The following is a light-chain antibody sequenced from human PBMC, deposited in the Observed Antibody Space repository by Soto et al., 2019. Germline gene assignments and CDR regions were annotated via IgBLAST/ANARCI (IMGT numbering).Light chain of an antibody. CDR1: SSHVGTYNL. V-gene: IGLV2-23*02. CDR2: EVS. CDR3: CSYAGTNTYV. J-gene: IGLJ1*01. Sequence: QAVLTQPASVSGSPGQSVTISCTGTSSHVGTYNLVSWYQQYSGKAPKLMIYEVSKRPSGVSNRFSGSKSGNTASLTISGRQPEDEADYYCCSYAGTNTYVLGTGTKVTVL.